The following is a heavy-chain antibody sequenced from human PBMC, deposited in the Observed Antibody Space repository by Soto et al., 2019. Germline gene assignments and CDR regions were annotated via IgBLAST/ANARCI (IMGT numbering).Heavy chain of an antibody. Sequence: GSLRLSCAASGFTFSSYAMSWVRQAPGKGLEWVSAISGSGGSTYYADSVKGRFTISRDNSKNTLYLQMNSLRAEDTAVYYCAKDKSKSYGDYTRNNYGMDVWGQGTTVTVSS. CDR1: GFTFSSYA. CDR2: ISGSGGST. CDR3: AKDKSKSYGDYTRNNYGMDV. D-gene: IGHD4-17*01. V-gene: IGHV3-23*01. J-gene: IGHJ6*02.